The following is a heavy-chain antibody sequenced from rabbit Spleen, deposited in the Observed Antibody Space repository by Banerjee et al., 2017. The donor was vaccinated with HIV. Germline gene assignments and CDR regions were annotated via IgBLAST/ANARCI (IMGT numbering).Heavy chain of an antibody. J-gene: IGHJ4*01. CDR3: AKSSPTSITFYPL. CDR1: GIDFSSSYW. D-gene: IGHD1-1*01. CDR2: IYTDNGGT. Sequence: QEQLVESGGGLVQPEGSLTLTCKASGIDFSSSYWICWVRQAPGKGLEWIACIYTDNGGTYYANWAKGRFTITRSTSLNMVTLQLISLTAADTATYFCAKSSPTSITFYPLWGPGTLVTVS. V-gene: IGHV1S47*01.